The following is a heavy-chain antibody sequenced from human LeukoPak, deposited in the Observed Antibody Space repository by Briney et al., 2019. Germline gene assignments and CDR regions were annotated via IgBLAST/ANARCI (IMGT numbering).Heavy chain of an antibody. CDR1: GFTFSSYS. J-gene: IGHJ4*02. CDR3: AKGGARGYSGYDSKGPFDY. Sequence: GGSLRLSCAASGFTFSSYSMNWVRQAPGKGLEWVSYISSSSSTTYYADSVKGRFTISRDNSKNTLYLQMNSLRAEDTAVYYCAKGGARGYSGYDSKGPFDYWGQGTLVTVSS. V-gene: IGHV3-48*01. CDR2: ISSSSSTT. D-gene: IGHD5-12*01.